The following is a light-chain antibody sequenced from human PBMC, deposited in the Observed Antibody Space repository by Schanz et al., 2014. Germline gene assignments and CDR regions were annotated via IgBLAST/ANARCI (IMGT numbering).Light chain of an antibody. V-gene: IGKV3-20*01. Sequence: EIVLTQSPGTLSVSPGERATLSCRASQSISSNLAWYQQKPGQAPRLLIYGASSRATGIPDRFSGSGSGTDFTLTISRLEPEDFAVYYCQQYGSSLEAMYTFGQGTKLEIK. CDR3: QQYGSSLEAMYT. CDR2: GAS. CDR1: QSISSN. J-gene: IGKJ2*01.